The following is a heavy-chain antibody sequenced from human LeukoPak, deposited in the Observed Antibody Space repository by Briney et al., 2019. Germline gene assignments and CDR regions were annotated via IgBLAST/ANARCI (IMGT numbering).Heavy chain of an antibody. V-gene: IGHV3-30*03. J-gene: IGHJ3*02. CDR2: ISYDGSNK. D-gene: IGHD3-9*01. CDR1: GFTFSSYG. Sequence: PGRSLRLSCAASGFTFSSYGMHWVRQAPGKGLEWVAVISYDGSNKYYADSVKGRFTISRDNSKNTLYLQMNSLRAEDTAVYYCARVGFYYDSRDAFDIWGQGTMVTVSS. CDR3: ARVGFYYDSRDAFDI.